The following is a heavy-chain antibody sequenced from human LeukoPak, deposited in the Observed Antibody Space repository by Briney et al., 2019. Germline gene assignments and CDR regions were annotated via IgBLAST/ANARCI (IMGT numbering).Heavy chain of an antibody. CDR1: GDSISNPNW. CDR2: VYSSGTT. CDR3: ARHAFFEFDI. Sequence: SGTLSLTCAVSGDSISNPNWWSWVRPPPGKGLEWLGEVYSSGTTNYNPSLGSRVTISVDKSKNQLSLRLSSVTAADTAVYYCARHAFFEFDIWGQGTMVTVSS. V-gene: IGHV4-4*02. D-gene: IGHD3-3*01. J-gene: IGHJ3*02.